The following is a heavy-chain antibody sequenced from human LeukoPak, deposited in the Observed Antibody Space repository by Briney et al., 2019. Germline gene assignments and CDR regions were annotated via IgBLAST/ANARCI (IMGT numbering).Heavy chain of an antibody. Sequence: LRLSCAASGFTFDDYAMHWVRQAPGKGLEWVSGISWNSGSIGYVDSVKGRFTISRDNAKNSLYLQMNSLRAEDTAVYYCASESLGDYWGQGTLVTVSS. CDR1: GFTFDDYA. CDR2: ISWNSGSI. V-gene: IGHV3-9*01. CDR3: ASESLGDY. J-gene: IGHJ4*02. D-gene: IGHD3-3*01.